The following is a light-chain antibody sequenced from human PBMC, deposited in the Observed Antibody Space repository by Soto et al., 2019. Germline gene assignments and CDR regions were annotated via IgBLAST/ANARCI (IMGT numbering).Light chain of an antibody. J-gene: IGKJ3*01. Sequence: DIQLTQSPTSLSASVGDRVTITCRASQGIRNYVAWYQQKPGKAPKLLIYAASTLQSGVPSRFSGSGSGTDSSLTSNSLQPEDVATYSYQKYSSLPVFGRGTKVEIK. V-gene: IGKV1-27*01. CDR1: QGIRNY. CDR2: AAS. CDR3: QKYSSLPV.